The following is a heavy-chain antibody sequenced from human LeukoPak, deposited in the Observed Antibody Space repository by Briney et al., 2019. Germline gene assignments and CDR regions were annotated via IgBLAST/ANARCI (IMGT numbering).Heavy chain of an antibody. CDR3: AKDRVGDYSTFFDY. D-gene: IGHD4-11*01. CDR1: GFTFSSYG. Sequence: GGSLRLSCAAPGFTFSSYGMHWVRQAPGKGLEGVAFIRYDGSNKYYADSVKGRFTISRDNSKNTLYLQMNSLRAEDTAVYYCAKDRVGDYSTFFDYWGQGTLVTVSS. CDR2: IRYDGSNK. J-gene: IGHJ4*02. V-gene: IGHV3-30*02.